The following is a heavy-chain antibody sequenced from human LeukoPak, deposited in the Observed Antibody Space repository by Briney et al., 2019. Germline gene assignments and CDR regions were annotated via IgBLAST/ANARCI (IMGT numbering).Heavy chain of an antibody. CDR3: TRLGGGITGTRGVHSYHFDY. D-gene: IGHD1-20*01. Sequence: GGSLRLSRTASGFTFGDYAMSWVRQAPGKGLEWVGFIRSKAYGGTTEYAASVKGRFTISRDDSKSIAYLQMNSLKTEDTAVYYCTRLGGGITGTRGVHSYHFDYWGQGTLVTVSS. V-gene: IGHV3-49*04. CDR2: IRSKAYGGTT. J-gene: IGHJ4*02. CDR1: GFTFGDYA.